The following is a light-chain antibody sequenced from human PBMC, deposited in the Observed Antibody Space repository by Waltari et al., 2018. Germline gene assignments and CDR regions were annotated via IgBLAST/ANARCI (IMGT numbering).Light chain of an antibody. V-gene: IGLV2-14*01. CDR3: KSYTSSSTLL. CDR1: SSEVGGYNY. J-gene: IGLJ2*01. CDR2: EVT. Sequence: QSITISCTGTSSEVGGYNYVSWYQQHPGKAPKLMIYEVTNRPSGVSNRFSGSKSGNTASLTISGLQAEDEADYYCKSYTSSSTLLFGGGTKLTVL.